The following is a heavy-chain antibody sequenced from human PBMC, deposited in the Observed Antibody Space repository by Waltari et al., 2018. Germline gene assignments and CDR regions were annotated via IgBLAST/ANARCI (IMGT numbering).Heavy chain of an antibody. CDR3: AREVFGVVMNFDY. CDR2: IYHSGST. D-gene: IGHD3-3*01. CDR1: GYSISSGYY. J-gene: IGHJ4*02. V-gene: IGHV4-38-2*02. Sequence: QVQLQESGPGLVKPSETLSLTCAVSGYSISSGYYWGWIRQPPGKGLEWIGSIYHSGSTYYNPSRNSRVTLSVDTSKNQFSLKLSSVTAADTAVYYCAREVFGVVMNFDYWGQGTLVTVSS.